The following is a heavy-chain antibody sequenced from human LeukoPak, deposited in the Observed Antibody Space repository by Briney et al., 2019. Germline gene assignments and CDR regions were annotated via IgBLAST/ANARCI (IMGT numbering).Heavy chain of an antibody. D-gene: IGHD3-3*01. CDR1: GYTFTSYD. J-gene: IGHJ6*03. Sequence: ASVKVSCKASGYTFTSYDINWVRQATGQGLEWMGWMNPNSGNTGYAQKFQGRVTITRNTSISTAYMELSSLRSEDTAVYYCARLGYDFWSGYSSPSYYYYYYMDVWGKGTTVTVSS. V-gene: IGHV1-8*03. CDR2: MNPNSGNT. CDR3: ARLGYDFWSGYSSPSYYYYYYMDV.